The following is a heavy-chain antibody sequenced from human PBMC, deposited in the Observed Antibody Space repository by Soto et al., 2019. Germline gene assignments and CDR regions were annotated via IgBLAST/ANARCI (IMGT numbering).Heavy chain of an antibody. CDR3: ARAAINGSSCYFGFDP. CDR2: IIPLFGTT. V-gene: IGHV1-69*01. D-gene: IGHD3-22*01. Sequence: QVQLVQSGSEVKMPGSSVKVSCKTSGGTFSRHAINWVRQAPGHGLEWMGGIIPLFGTTNYAQKFKGRVTFSADESTSTAYMELSSLTSEDAAVYYCARAAINGSSCYFGFDPWCQGTLVTVSS. J-gene: IGHJ5*02. CDR1: GGTFSRHA.